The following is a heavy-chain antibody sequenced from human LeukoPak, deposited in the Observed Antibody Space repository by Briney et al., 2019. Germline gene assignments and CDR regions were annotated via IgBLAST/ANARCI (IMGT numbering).Heavy chain of an antibody. J-gene: IGHJ4*02. CDR2: VYYTGST. V-gene: IGHV4-39*01. CDR3: ARRGGSGRAFDY. D-gene: IGHD1-26*01. Sequence: SETLSLTCSVSGASISGGTYYWGWIRQPPGKGLEWIGSVYYTGSTYDNPSLKSRVTISVDTSKNQFSLKLSSVTAADTAVYYCARRGGSGRAFDYWGQGTLVTVSS. CDR1: GASISGGTYY.